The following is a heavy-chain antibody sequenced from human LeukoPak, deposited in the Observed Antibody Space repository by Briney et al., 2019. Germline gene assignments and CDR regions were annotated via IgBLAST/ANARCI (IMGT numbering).Heavy chain of an antibody. CDR3: ARDALIAAAGTGNY. D-gene: IGHD6-13*01. CDR1: GFTVSSNY. V-gene: IGHV3-66*02. Sequence: PGGSLRLSCAASGFTVSSNYMSWVRQAPGKGLEWVSVIYSGGSTYYADSVKGRFTISRDNSKNTLYLQMNSVRAEDTAVYYCARDALIAAAGTGNYWGQGTLVTVSS. J-gene: IGHJ4*02. CDR2: IYSGGST.